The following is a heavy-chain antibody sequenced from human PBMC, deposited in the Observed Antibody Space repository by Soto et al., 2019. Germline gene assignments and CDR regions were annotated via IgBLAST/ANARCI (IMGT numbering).Heavy chain of an antibody. V-gene: IGHV1-69*01. CDR1: GGTFSSYA. Sequence: VQLVQSGAEVKKPGSSVKVSCKASGGTFSSYAISWVRQAPGQGLEWMGGIIPIFGTANYAQKFQGRVTITADESTSTAYMELSSLRSEDTAVYYCATEGAAGDYDGTYYYYYGMDVWGQGTTVTVSS. D-gene: IGHD4-17*01. CDR3: ATEGAAGDYDGTYYYYYGMDV. J-gene: IGHJ6*02. CDR2: IIPIFGTA.